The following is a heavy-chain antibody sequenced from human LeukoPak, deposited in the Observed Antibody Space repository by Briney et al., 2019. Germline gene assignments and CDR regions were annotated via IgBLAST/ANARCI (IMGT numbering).Heavy chain of an antibody. CDR1: GGPISSYY. J-gene: IGHJ4*02. Sequence: SETLSLTCTVSGGPISSYYWSWIRQPPGKGLEWIGYIYYSGSTNYNPSLKSRVTISVDTSKNQFSLKLSSVTAADTAVYYCARTRRFSSSSTMGYWGQGTLVTVSS. D-gene: IGHD6-6*01. V-gene: IGHV4-59*08. CDR2: IYYSGST. CDR3: ARTRRFSSSSTMGY.